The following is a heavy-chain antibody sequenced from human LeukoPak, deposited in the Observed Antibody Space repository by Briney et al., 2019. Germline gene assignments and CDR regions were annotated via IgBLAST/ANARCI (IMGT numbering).Heavy chain of an antibody. Sequence: SETLSLTCAVSGGSISSSNWWSWVRQPPGKGLEWIGEIYHSGNTNYNPSLKSRVTIPVDTSKNQFSLKLSSVTAADTAVYYCARGGTTGTTYYWGQGTLVTVSS. J-gene: IGHJ4*02. CDR1: GGSISSSNW. D-gene: IGHD1-7*01. V-gene: IGHV4-4*02. CDR2: IYHSGNT. CDR3: ARGGTTGTTYY.